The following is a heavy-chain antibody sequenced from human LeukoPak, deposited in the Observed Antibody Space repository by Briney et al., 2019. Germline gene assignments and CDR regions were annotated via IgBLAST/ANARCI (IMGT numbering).Heavy chain of an antibody. D-gene: IGHD6-13*01. J-gene: IGHJ4*02. CDR2: ISSSSSYI. Sequence: PGGSLRLSCAASGFTFSSYSMNCVRQAPGKGLEWVSSISSSSSYIYYADSVKGRFTISRDNAKNSLYLQMNSLRAEDTAVYYCAREGIAAAGYDYWGQGTLVTVSS. V-gene: IGHV3-21*01. CDR3: AREGIAAAGYDY. CDR1: GFTFSSYS.